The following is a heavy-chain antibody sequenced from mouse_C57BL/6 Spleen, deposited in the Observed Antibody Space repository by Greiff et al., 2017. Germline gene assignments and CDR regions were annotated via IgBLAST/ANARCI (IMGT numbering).Heavy chain of an antibody. CDR3: TRVGELYAGSSHWYCDV. Sequence: QVQLQQPGAELVRPGSSVKLSCKASGYTFTSYWMHWVKQRPIQGLEWIGNIDPSDSETHYNQKFKDKATLTVDKSSSTAYMQLRSLTSEDSAVYYCTRVGELYAGSSHWYCDVWGTGTAVTVSS. D-gene: IGHD1-1*01. V-gene: IGHV1-52*01. CDR1: GYTFTSYW. CDR2: IDPSDSET. J-gene: IGHJ1*03.